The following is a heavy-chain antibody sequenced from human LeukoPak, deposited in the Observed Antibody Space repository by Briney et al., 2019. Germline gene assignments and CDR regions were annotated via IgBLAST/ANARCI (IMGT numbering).Heavy chain of an antibody. J-gene: IGHJ4*02. D-gene: IGHD5-24*01. CDR1: GYSISSGHY. V-gene: IGHV4-38-2*02. Sequence: SETLSLTCTVSGYSISSGHYWGWIRHPPGKGLEWIGNIYHSGSTYYNPSLKSRVTISVDTSKNQFSLKLSSVTAADTAVYFCARGLRDGYTLFYFDYWGQGTLVTVSS. CDR2: IYHSGST. CDR3: ARGLRDGYTLFYFDY.